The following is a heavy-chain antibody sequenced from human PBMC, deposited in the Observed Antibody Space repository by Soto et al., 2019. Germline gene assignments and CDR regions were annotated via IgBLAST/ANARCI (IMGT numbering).Heavy chain of an antibody. V-gene: IGHV1-18*01. D-gene: IGHD1-1*01. CDR2: ISAPNGNT. CDR3: ARGGYGDY. J-gene: IGHJ4*02. Sequence: QVHLVQSGAEVKKPGASVKVSCKASGYTFTSYGITWVRQAPGQGLEWMGWISAPNGNTDYAQTLQGRVIVTRDSSTSTAYMELRSLRSDDTAVYYCARGGYGDYWGQGALVTVSS. CDR1: GYTFTSYG.